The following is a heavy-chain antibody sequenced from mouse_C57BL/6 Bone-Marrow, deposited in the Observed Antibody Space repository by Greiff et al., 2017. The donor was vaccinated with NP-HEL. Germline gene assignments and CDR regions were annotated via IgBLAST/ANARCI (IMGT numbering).Heavy chain of an antibody. CDR3: ARDRWLLSWFAY. CDR1: GFTFSSYA. CDR2: ISDGGSYT. D-gene: IGHD2-3*01. J-gene: IGHJ3*01. V-gene: IGHV5-4*01. Sequence: EVQLQESGGGLVKPGGSLKLSCAASGFTFSSYAMSWVRQTPEKRLEWVATISDGGSYTYYPDNVKGRFTISRDNAKNNLYLQMSHLKSEDTAMYYCARDRWLLSWFAYWGQGTLVTVSA.